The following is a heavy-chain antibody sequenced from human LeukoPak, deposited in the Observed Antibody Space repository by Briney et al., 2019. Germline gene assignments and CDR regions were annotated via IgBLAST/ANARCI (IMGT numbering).Heavy chain of an antibody. Sequence: PSETLSLTCAVYGGSFSGYYWSWIRQPPGKGLEWIGEINHSGSTNYNPSLKSRVTISVDTSKNQFSLKLSSVTAADTAVYYCARYFDWPWAFDIWGQGTKVTVSS. D-gene: IGHD3-9*01. V-gene: IGHV4-34*01. CDR2: INHSGST. CDR1: GGSFSGYY. CDR3: ARYFDWPWAFDI. J-gene: IGHJ3*02.